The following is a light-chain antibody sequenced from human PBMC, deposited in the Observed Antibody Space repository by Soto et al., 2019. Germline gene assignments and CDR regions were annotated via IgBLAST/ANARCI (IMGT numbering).Light chain of an antibody. CDR3: QQYKKWPWT. J-gene: IGKJ1*01. Sequence: EMVRPQSPDTLSVSPGERATLSCRASQSVSSNLAWYQQKPGQAPRLLIYGASTRATGIPARFSGSGSGTEFTLTITSLQSEDFAVYYCQQYKKWPWTFGQGTKVDIK. CDR1: QSVSSN. V-gene: IGKV3-15*01. CDR2: GAS.